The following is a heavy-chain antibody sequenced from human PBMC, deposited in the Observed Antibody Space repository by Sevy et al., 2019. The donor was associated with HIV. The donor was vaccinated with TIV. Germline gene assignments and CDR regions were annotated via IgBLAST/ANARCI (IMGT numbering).Heavy chain of an antibody. J-gene: IGHJ4*02. Sequence: ASVKVSCKASGGSFSTYAITWVRQAPGQGLEWIGGINPIFGTPNYAQKFQGRVTITADESTSTAYMELTSLRSEDTAMYYCARPTTYYDFWRGYPPFDYWGQGALVTVSS. CDR2: INPIFGTP. D-gene: IGHD3-3*01. CDR3: ARPTTYYDFWRGYPPFDY. CDR1: GGSFSTYA. V-gene: IGHV1-69*13.